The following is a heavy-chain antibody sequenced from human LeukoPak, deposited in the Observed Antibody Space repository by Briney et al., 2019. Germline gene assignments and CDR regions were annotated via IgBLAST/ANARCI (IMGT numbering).Heavy chain of an antibody. D-gene: IGHD3-22*01. J-gene: IGHJ4*02. V-gene: IGHV1-18*01. CDR3: TTGDYYYDTGGSNY. CDR2: ISAYNGNT. CDR1: GYTFTSYG. Sequence: ASVKVSCKASGYTFTSYGISWVRQAPGQGLEWMGWISAYNGNTNYAQKFQGRVTMTEDTSTDTAYMELNSLRSEDTAVYYCTTGDYYYDTGGSNYWGQGTLVTVSS.